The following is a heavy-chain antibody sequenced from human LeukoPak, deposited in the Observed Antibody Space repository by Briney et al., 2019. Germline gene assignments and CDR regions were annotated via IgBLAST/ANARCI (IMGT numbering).Heavy chain of an antibody. V-gene: IGHV1-2*02. D-gene: IGHD2-2*01. J-gene: IGHJ4*02. CDR3: VTSSASNYANPRFDS. CDR1: GYTFTDFY. CDR2: INPNSGGT. Sequence: ASVKVSCKASGYTFTDFYMHWVRPAAGQGLEWMGWINPNSGGTNYAQKFQGRITMTSDTSISTAYMELSRGSDDTAVYYCVTSSASNYANPRFDSWGQGTLVTVSS.